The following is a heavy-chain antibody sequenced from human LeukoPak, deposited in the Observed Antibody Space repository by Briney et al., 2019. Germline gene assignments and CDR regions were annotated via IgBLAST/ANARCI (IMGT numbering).Heavy chain of an antibody. CDR2: IFYGGST. Sequence: SETLSLTCTVSGGSISSYYWSWIRQPPGKVLEWIGYIFYGGSTDYNPSLKSRVTISVDTSKNQFSLRLSSVTAADTAVYYCARPNWNDLHFDYWGQGTLVTVSS. J-gene: IGHJ4*02. CDR1: GGSISSYY. CDR3: ARPNWNDLHFDY. D-gene: IGHD1-1*01. V-gene: IGHV4-59*12.